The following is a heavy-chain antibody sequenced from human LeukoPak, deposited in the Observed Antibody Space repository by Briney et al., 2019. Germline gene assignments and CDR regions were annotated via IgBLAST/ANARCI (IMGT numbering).Heavy chain of an antibody. CDR1: GYTFTSYG. D-gene: IGHD6-19*01. CDR3: ARDPKLYSSGWFSPGY. CDR2: ISAYNGNT. J-gene: IGHJ4*02. Sequence: ASVKVSCKASGYTFTSYGISWVRQAPGQGREWMGWISAYNGNTNYAQKLQGRVTMTTDTSTSTAYMELRSLRSDDTAVYYCARDPKLYSSGWFSPGYWGQGTLVTVSS. V-gene: IGHV1-18*01.